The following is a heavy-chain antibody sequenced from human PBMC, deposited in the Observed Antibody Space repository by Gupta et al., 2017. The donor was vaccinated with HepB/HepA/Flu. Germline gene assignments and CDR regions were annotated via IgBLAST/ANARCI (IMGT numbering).Heavy chain of an antibody. Sequence: QLQLQESGPGLVKPAETLSLTCTVSGGSISSGTYFWGWIRQPPGKGLEWIGSMSSSGSAYYNPSRRSRVTISVDTSKNQFALKLTSVTAAETAVYYCARPGYCSGGSCDNLDYWGQGTLVTVSS. J-gene: IGHJ4*02. CDR1: GGSISSGTYF. CDR2: MSSSGSA. V-gene: IGHV4-39*01. D-gene: IGHD2-15*01. CDR3: ARPGYCSGGSCDNLDY.